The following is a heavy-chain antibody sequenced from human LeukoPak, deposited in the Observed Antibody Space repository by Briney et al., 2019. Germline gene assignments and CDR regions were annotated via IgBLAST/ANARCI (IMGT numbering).Heavy chain of an antibody. V-gene: IGHV3-48*03. CDR2: ISSSGSTI. CDR1: GFTFSSYE. Sequence: GGSLRLSCAASGFTFSSYEMNWVRQAPGKGLEWVSYISSSGSTIYYADSVKGRFTISRDNAKNSLYLQMNSLRAEDTAVYYCARDESLAYCGGDCYSGLDYWGQGTLVTVSS. J-gene: IGHJ4*02. D-gene: IGHD2-21*02. CDR3: ARDESLAYCGGDCYSGLDY.